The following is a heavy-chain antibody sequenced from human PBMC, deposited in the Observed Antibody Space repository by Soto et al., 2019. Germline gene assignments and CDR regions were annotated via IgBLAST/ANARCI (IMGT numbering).Heavy chain of an antibody. CDR3: ARDYYYDSSGYYAGFAP. V-gene: IGHV3-21*01. Sequence: GGSLRLSCAASGFNFSNAWMNWVRQTPEKGLEWVSSINSSSSYIYYADSVKGRFTISRDNAKNSLYLQMNSLRAEDTAVYYCARDYYYDSSGYYAGFAPWGQGTLVTAPQ. D-gene: IGHD3-22*01. J-gene: IGHJ5*02. CDR1: GFNFSNAW. CDR2: INSSSSYI.